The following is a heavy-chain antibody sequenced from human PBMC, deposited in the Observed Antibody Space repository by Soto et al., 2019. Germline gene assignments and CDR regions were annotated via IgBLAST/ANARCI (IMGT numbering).Heavy chain of an antibody. CDR3: ARGRDGYNPSFDY. V-gene: IGHV3-30-3*01. D-gene: IGHD5-12*01. Sequence: QVQLVESGGGVVQPGRSLRLSCADSGFSFSSYAMHWVRQAPGKGLEWVAVISHDGSNEYYAESVKGRFTISRDNSKNTLYLQMNGLRFEDTAVYYCARGRDGYNPSFDYGGQGTLVTVSS. CDR2: ISHDGSNE. CDR1: GFSFSSYA. J-gene: IGHJ4*02.